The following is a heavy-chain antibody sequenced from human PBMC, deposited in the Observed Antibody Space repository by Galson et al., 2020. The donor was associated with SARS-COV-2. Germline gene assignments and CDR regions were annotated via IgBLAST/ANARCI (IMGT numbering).Heavy chain of an antibody. CDR2: ISGSGGST. CDR3: AKGGPYGDYDLDYFDY. D-gene: IGHD4-17*01. CDR1: GFTFSSYA. Sequence: CAASGFTFSSYAMSWVRQAPGKGLEWVSAISGSGGSTYYADSVKGRFTISRDNSKNTLYLQMNSLRAEDTAVYYCAKGGPYGDYDLDYFDYWGQGTLVTVSS. V-gene: IGHV3-23*01. J-gene: IGHJ4*02.